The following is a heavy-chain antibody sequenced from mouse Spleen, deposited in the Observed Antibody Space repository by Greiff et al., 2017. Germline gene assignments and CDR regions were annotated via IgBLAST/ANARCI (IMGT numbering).Heavy chain of an antibody. CDR2: IDPETGGT. D-gene: IGHD2-12*01. Sequence: VQLQQSGAELVRPGASVTLSCKASGYTFTDYEMHWVKQTPVHGLEWIGAIDPETGGTAYNQKFKGKAILTADKSSSTAYMELRSLTSEDSAVYYCTRCYSYSYHFDYWGQGTTLTVSS. V-gene: IGHV1-15*01. CDR3: TRCYSYSYHFDY. CDR1: GYTFTDYE. J-gene: IGHJ2*01.